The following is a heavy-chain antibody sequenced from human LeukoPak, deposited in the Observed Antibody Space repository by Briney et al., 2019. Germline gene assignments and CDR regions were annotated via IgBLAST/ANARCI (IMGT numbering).Heavy chain of an antibody. CDR3: AAIAVAGTDFDY. V-gene: IGHV1-46*01. CDR1: GYTFTSYY. Sequence: ASVKVPCKASGYTFTSYYMHWVRQAPGQGLEWMGIINPSGGSTSYAQKFQGRVTMTRDTSTSTVYMELSSLRSEDTAVYYCAAIAVAGTDFDYWGQGTLVTVSS. CDR2: INPSGGST. J-gene: IGHJ4*02. D-gene: IGHD6-19*01.